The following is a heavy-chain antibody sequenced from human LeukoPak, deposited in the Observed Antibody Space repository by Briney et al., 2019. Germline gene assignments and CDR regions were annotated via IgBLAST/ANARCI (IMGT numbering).Heavy chain of an antibody. D-gene: IGHD2-21*02. J-gene: IGHJ5*02. CDR3: ARLVAVTGTVDWFDP. Sequence: SETLSLTCVVSGGSISGYHWSWIRHPPGKGLEWIGYIYYKGITNYNPSLKSRVTISLDTSKSQFSLNLSSMTAADTAVYYCARLVAVTGTVDWFDPWGQGTVVTVSS. CDR2: IYYKGIT. V-gene: IGHV4-59*08. CDR1: GGSISGYH.